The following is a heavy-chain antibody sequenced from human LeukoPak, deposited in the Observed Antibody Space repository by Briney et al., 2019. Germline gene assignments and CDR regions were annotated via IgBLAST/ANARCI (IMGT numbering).Heavy chain of an antibody. Sequence: SQTLSLTCAISGDSVSRNSAAWNWIRQSPSRGLEWLGRTYYRSKWYNDYAVSVKSRITINPDTSKNQFSLQLSSVTPEDTAVYYCAREGNYDFWSGYYYFDYWGQGTLVTVSS. D-gene: IGHD3-3*01. V-gene: IGHV6-1*01. CDR3: AREGNYDFWSGYYYFDY. CDR2: TYYRSKWYN. J-gene: IGHJ4*02. CDR1: GDSVSRNSAA.